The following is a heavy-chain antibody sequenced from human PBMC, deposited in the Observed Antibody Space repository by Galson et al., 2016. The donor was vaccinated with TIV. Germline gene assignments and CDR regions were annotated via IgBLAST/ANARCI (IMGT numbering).Heavy chain of an antibody. Sequence: SVKVSCKASGYTFRIYAMHWVRQAPGQRLEWIGCINAGNDNTKYSQKFQGRVTITRDTPANTAYMELSSLRSEDTAVYYCARPPYCGGDCFKYDSWGQGNLVTVSS. CDR2: INAGNDNT. J-gene: IGHJ4*02. V-gene: IGHV1-3*01. CDR1: GYTFRIYA. D-gene: IGHD2-21*01. CDR3: ARPPYCGGDCFKYDS.